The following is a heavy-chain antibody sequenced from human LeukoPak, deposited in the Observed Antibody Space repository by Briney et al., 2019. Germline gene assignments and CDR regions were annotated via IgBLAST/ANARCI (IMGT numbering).Heavy chain of an antibody. CDR3: STTYYYDSSEGY. V-gene: IGHV3-15*07. D-gene: IGHD3-22*01. Sequence: GGSLRLSCAASGFTFSSYTMNWVRQAPGKGLEWVGRIKSKTDGGTTDYAAPVKGRFTISRDDSKNTLYLQMNSLKTEDTAVYYCSTTYYYDSSEGYWGQGTLVTVSS. CDR1: GFTFSSYT. J-gene: IGHJ4*02. CDR2: IKSKTDGGTT.